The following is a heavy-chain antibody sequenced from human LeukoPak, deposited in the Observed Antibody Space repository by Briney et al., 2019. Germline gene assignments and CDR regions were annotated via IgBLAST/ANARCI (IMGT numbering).Heavy chain of an antibody. CDR2: IDYSGST. CDR1: GGSISSGVYY. Sequence: NPSETLSLTCTVSGGSISSGVYYWSWLRQHPGKGLEGIGYIDYSGSTYYNPSLNSRVTISVDTSKNEFSLKLSSVTAADTAVYYCARETTVTSAFDIWGQGTMVTVSS. D-gene: IGHD4-17*01. CDR3: ARETTVTSAFDI. J-gene: IGHJ3*02. V-gene: IGHV4-31*03.